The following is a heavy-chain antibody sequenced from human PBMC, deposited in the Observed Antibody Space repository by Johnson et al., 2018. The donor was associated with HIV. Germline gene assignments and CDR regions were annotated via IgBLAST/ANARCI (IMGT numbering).Heavy chain of an antibody. J-gene: IGHJ3*02. CDR3: ARGGGSYDAGDAFDT. D-gene: IGHD1-26*01. Sequence: QVQLVESGGGVVQPGRSVRLSCAASGLSFSDYGMHWVRQAPGKGLEWVAVISFDGSNEYYADSVKGRFTISRDNSKNTLYLQMNSLRAEDTAVYYCARGGGSYDAGDAFDTWGQGTMVTVSS. V-gene: IGHV3-30*14. CDR2: ISFDGSNE. CDR1: GLSFSDYG.